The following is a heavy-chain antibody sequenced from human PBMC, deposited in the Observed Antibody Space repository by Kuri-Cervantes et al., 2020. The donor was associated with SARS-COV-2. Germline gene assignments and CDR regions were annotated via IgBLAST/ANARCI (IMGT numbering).Heavy chain of an antibody. CDR3: AGGDSSGYLYYFDY. CDR2: ISSSSSYI. Sequence: GGSLRLSCAASGFTFSSYSMNWVRQAPGKGLEWVSSISSSSSYIYYADSVKGRFTISRDNAKNSLYLQMNSLRAEDTAVYYCAGGDSSGYLYYFDYWGQGTLVTVSS. CDR1: GFTFSSYS. J-gene: IGHJ4*02. D-gene: IGHD3-22*01. V-gene: IGHV3-21*01.